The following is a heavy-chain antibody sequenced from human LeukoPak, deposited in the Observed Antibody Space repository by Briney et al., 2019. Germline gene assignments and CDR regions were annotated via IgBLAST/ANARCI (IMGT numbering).Heavy chain of an antibody. CDR1: GASIGTYH. Sequence: SETLSLTCSVSGASIGTYHWTWIRQPPGKGLEWIGYFSYSGSTYSNPSLKSPVTMSVDTSNNQFSLKLTSVTAADTAVYFCARGKAAVGTLYRYYYMDVWGNGTTVAVSS. D-gene: IGHD6-13*01. CDR2: FSYSGST. J-gene: IGHJ6*03. V-gene: IGHV4-59*01. CDR3: ARGKAAVGTLYRYYYMDV.